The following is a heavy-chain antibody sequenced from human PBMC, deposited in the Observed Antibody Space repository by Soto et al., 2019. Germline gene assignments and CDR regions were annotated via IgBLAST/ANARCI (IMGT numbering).Heavy chain of an antibody. CDR3: ARVSRHYDFWSGYYLP. CDR2: ISSSSSYI. V-gene: IGHV3-21*01. D-gene: IGHD3-3*01. J-gene: IGHJ5*02. CDR1: GFTFSSYS. Sequence: GGSLRLSCAASGFTFSSYSMNWVRQAPGKGLEWVSSISSSSSYIYYADSVKGRFTISRDNAKNSLYLQMNSLRAEDTAVYYCARVSRHYDFWSGYYLPWGQGTLVTVLL.